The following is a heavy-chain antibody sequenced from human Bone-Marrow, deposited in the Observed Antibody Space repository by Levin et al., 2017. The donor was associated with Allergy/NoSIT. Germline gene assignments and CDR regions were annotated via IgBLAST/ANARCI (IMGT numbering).Heavy chain of an antibody. D-gene: IGHD2-2*01. CDR1: GGSISSYY. J-gene: IGHJ2*01. Sequence: SETLSLTCTVSGGSISSYYWSWIRQPAGKGLEWIGRIYTSGSTNYNPSLKSRVTMSVDTSKNQFSLKLSSVTAADTAVYYCARIVSSSGYCSSTSGLFDLWGRGTLVTVSS. CDR2: IYTSGST. V-gene: IGHV4-4*07. CDR3: ARIVSSSGYCSSTSGLFDL.